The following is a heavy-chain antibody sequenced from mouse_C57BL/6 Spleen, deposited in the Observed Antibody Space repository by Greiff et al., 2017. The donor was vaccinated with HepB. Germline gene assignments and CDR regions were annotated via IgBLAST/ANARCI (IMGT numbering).Heavy chain of an antibody. CDR3: TRLTGTGRAMDY. V-gene: IGHV14-4*01. D-gene: IGHD4-1*01. CDR2: IDPENGDT. J-gene: IGHJ4*01. Sequence: VQLQQSGAELVRPGASVKLSCTASGFNIKDDYMHWVKQRPEQGLEWIGWIDPENGDTEYASKFQGKATITADTSSNTAYLQLSSLTSEDTAVYYCTRLTGTGRAMDYWGQGTSVTVSS. CDR1: GFNIKDDY.